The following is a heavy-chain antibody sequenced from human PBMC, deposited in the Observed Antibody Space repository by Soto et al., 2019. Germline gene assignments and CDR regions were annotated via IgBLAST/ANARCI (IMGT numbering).Heavy chain of an antibody. J-gene: IGHJ4*02. D-gene: IGHD7-27*01. Sequence: SETLSLTCTVSLGSITGYYWSWIRQSPGKGLEWIGCSYYTGATNYNPSLKSRVTISVVTSKNQFSLTLSSATAADTAVYYCARERTPRTGFDYWGQGTMVTVYS. CDR2: SYYTGAT. CDR3: ARERTPRTGFDY. V-gene: IGHV4-59*01. CDR1: LGSITGYY.